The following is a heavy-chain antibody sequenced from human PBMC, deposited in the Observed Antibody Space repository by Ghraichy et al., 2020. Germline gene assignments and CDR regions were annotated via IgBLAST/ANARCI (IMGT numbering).Heavy chain of an antibody. CDR3: AREDYSGYGRLDP. D-gene: IGHD5-12*01. V-gene: IGHV4-61*01. CDR2: IYYSGSN. J-gene: IGHJ5*02. Sequence: SETLSLTCTVSGGSVSSGSYYWSWIRQSPGKGLEWIGYIYYSGSNNYNPSLKSRITISVDTSKNQFSLNLNSVTTADTAVYYCAREDYSGYGRLDPWGQGTLVTVSS. CDR1: GGSVSSGSYY.